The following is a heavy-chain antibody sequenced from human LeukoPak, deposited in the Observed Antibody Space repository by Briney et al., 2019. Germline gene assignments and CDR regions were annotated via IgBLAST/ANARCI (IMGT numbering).Heavy chain of an antibody. J-gene: IGHJ6*03. V-gene: IGHV1-8*01. CDR2: MNPNSGNT. D-gene: IGHD2-15*01. Sequence: ASVKVSCKASGYTFTSYDINWVRQATGQGLEWVGWMNPNSGNTGYAQKFQGRVTMTRNTSISTAYMELSSLRSEDTAVYYCARGPLYCSGGSCYYYYMDVWGKGTTVTVSS. CDR3: ARGPLYCSGGSCYYYYMDV. CDR1: GYTFTSYD.